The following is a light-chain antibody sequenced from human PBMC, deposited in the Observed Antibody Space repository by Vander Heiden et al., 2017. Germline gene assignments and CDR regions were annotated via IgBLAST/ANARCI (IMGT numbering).Light chain of an antibody. Sequence: QSALTQTASVSGSPGQTSTISCTGTSSDVGGYNYVSWYQQHPGKAPKLMIYEVSNRPSGVSNRFSGSKSGNTASLTISGLQAEDEADYYCSSYTTSSTLVFGGGTKLTVL. J-gene: IGLJ3*02. CDR2: EVS. V-gene: IGLV2-14*01. CDR3: SSYTTSSTLV. CDR1: SSDVGGYNY.